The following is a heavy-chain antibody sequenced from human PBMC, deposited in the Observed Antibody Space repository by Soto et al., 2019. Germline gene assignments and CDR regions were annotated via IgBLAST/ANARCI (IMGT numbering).Heavy chain of an antibody. D-gene: IGHD2-21*01. Sequence: QVQLQESGPGLVKPSQTLSLTCTVSGGSISSGGYYWSWIRQHPGKGLEWIGYIYYSGSTYYNPSLXRRVTISVDTSKHQFSLKLNSVTAADTAVYYCARGGNGGVDYWGQGTLVTVSS. CDR2: IYYSGST. J-gene: IGHJ4*02. CDR3: ARGGNGGVDY. V-gene: IGHV4-31*03. CDR1: GGSISSGGYY.